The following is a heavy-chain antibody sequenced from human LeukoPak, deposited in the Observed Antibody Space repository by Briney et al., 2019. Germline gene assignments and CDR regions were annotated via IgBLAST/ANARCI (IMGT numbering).Heavy chain of an antibody. CDR1: DGSIKSVSYL. V-gene: IGHV4-39*01. D-gene: IGHD3-3*01. J-gene: IGHJ6*03. CDR2: IYYSGIT. CDR3: ARHRRDEFWSGLYYYYMDV. Sequence: PSETLSLTCSVSDGSIKSVSYLWLWLPPPPEKGLKCRGSIYYSGITYYNPSLKNRVTISVDTSKRQFSLKLSSVTAADTAVYYCARHRRDEFWSGLYYYYMDVWAKGTTVTVSS.